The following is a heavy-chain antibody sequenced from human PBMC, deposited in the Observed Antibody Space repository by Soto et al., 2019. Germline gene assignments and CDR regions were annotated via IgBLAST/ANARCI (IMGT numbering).Heavy chain of an antibody. CDR3: ARDSSAWPNYFDS. CDR2: FSGLSGDT. Sequence: GSLRLYCVASGFSISTQALTWVRQAPGKGLEWVSSFSGLSGDTYYAASVKGRFTISGDSSKNTVILQMNNLRADDTALYYCARDSSAWPNYFDSWGQGIQVTVSS. D-gene: IGHD6-19*01. J-gene: IGHJ4*02. V-gene: IGHV3-23*01. CDR1: GFSISTQA.